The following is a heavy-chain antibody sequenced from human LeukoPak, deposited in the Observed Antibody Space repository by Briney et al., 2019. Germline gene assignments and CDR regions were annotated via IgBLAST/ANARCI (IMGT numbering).Heavy chain of an antibody. Sequence: PGGSLRLSCAASGFTFSSYGMHWVRQAPGKGLEWVAFIRYDGSNKYYADSVKGRFTISRDNSKNTLYLQMNSLRAEDTAVYYCAKDLHLTAMVTYPDYWGQGTLVTVSS. CDR1: GFTFSSYG. CDR2: IRYDGSNK. V-gene: IGHV3-30*02. J-gene: IGHJ4*02. CDR3: AKDLHLTAMVTYPDY. D-gene: IGHD5-18*01.